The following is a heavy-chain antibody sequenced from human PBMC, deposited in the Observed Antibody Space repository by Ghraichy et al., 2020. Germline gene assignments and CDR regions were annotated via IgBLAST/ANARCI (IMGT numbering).Heavy chain of an antibody. CDR2: IRNKRNTYTT. Sequence: GSLRLSCVASGITFSDHYMDWVRQAPGKGLEWVGRIRNKRNTYTTEYAASVKGRFTISRDDSKNSLYLQMNSLNTEDTAVYYCARDGPHEPFDYWGQGTLVTVSS. CDR1: GITFSDHY. D-gene: IGHD1-14*01. V-gene: IGHV3-72*01. CDR3: ARDGPHEPFDY. J-gene: IGHJ4*02.